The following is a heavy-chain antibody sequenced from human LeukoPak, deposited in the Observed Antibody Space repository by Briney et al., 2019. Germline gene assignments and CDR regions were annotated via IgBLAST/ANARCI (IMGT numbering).Heavy chain of an antibody. CDR2: IYYSGST. V-gene: IGHV4-39*01. Sequence: SETLSLTCTVSGGSISSSSYYWGWIRQPPGKGLEWVGSIYYSGSTYYNPSLKSRVTISVDTSKNQFPLKLSSVTAADTAVYYCARNKRLDYDFWSGYYLDYWGQGTLVTVSS. D-gene: IGHD3-3*01. CDR3: ARNKRLDYDFWSGYYLDY. J-gene: IGHJ4*02. CDR1: GGSISSSSYY.